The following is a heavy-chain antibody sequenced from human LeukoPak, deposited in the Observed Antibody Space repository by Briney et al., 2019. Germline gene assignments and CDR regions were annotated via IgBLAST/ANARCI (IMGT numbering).Heavy chain of an antibody. V-gene: IGHV4-59*08. J-gene: IGHJ5*02. D-gene: IGHD5-24*01. CDR1: GGSISSYY. Sequence: SETLSLTCTVSGGSISSYYWSWIRQPPGKGLEWIGYIYYSGSTNYNPSLKSRVTISVDTSKNQFSLKLSSVTAADTAVYYCARHGFRGDGDNWAANWFDAWGQGTLVTVSS. CDR2: IYYSGST. CDR3: ARHGFRGDGDNWAANWFDA.